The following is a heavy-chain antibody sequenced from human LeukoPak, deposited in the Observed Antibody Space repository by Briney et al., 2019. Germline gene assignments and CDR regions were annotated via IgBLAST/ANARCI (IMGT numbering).Heavy chain of an antibody. V-gene: IGHV1-18*01. CDR2: ISAYNGNT. Sequence: ASVKVSCKASGGTFSSYAISWVRQAPGQGLEWMGWISAYNGNTNYAHKLQGRVTMTTDTSTSTAYMELRSLRSDDAAVYYCARDRSLDAFDIWGQGTMVTVSS. CDR1: GGTFSSYA. CDR3: ARDRSLDAFDI. J-gene: IGHJ3*02.